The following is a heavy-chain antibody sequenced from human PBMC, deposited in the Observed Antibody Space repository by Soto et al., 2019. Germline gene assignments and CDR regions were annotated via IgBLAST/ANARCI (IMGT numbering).Heavy chain of an antibody. V-gene: IGHV1-69*01. Sequence: QAQVVQSGAEVRKPGSSVKLSCKASGGTFNSYAIAWVRQAPGQGLEWMGGIIPYYNTLNYAQKFQDRVTITADDSTNTVYMELSSLRSDDTAVYFCASGASRWYPYCFDSWAQGTLVTVSS. CDR2: IIPYYNTL. CDR1: GGTFNSYA. CDR3: ASGASRWYPYCFDS. J-gene: IGHJ4*02. D-gene: IGHD6-13*01.